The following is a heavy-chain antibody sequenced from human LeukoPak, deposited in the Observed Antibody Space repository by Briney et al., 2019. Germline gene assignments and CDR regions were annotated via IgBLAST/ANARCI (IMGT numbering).Heavy chain of an antibody. CDR2: IYTSGGT. J-gene: IGHJ6*03. D-gene: IGHD3/OR15-3a*01. CDR3: ARHWTGAGCYYYNGV. V-gene: IGHV4-4*09. Sequence: SETLILTCTASGVAISSYYWSWIRQPPGKGLEWIGYIYTSGGTNYNPSLKSRFTISVDTSKNQFSLKLSSVTAADTAVYYCARHWTGAGCYYYNGVWGKGATVTVAS. CDR1: GVAISSYY.